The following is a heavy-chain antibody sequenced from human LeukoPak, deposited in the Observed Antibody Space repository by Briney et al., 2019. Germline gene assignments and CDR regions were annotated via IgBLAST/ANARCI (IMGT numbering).Heavy chain of an antibody. Sequence: PGGSLRLSCAASGFTFSSYAMHWVRQAPGKGLEWVAVISYDGSNKYYADSVKGRFTISRDNSKNTLYLQMNSLRAEDTAVYYCARDPSTYSGYFDYWGQGTLVTVSS. J-gene: IGHJ4*02. D-gene: IGHD3-22*01. V-gene: IGHV3-30*04. CDR3: ARDPSTYSGYFDY. CDR1: GFTFSSYA. CDR2: ISYDGSNK.